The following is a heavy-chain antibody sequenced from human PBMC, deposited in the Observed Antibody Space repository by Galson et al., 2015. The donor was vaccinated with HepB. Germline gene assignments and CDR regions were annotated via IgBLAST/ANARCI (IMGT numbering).Heavy chain of an antibody. CDR3: AKGGYVPLYYFDY. CDR1: GFTFSSYA. CDR2: ISGSGGST. V-gene: IGHV3-23*01. D-gene: IGHD5-12*01. Sequence: SLRLSCAASGFTFSSYAMSWVRQAPGKGLEWVSAISGSGGSTYYADSVKGRFTISRDNSKNALYLQMNSLRAEDTAVYYCAKGGYVPLYYFDYWGQGTLVTVSS. J-gene: IGHJ4*02.